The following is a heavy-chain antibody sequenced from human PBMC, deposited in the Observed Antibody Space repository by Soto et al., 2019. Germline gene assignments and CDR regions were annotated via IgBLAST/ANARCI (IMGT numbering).Heavy chain of an antibody. CDR1: GGSFSGYY. J-gene: IGHJ5*02. D-gene: IGHD2-15*01. Sequence: QVQLQQWGAGLLKPSETLSLTCVVYGGSFSGYYWSWIRQPPGKGLEWIGEINHSGSTNYNPSLKSRVTRSVDTSKNQFSLKLRSVTAADSAVYYCARGFRFCSGGSCYSGWCDPWGQGTLVTGSS. CDR3: ARGFRFCSGGSCYSGWCDP. V-gene: IGHV4-34*01. CDR2: INHSGST.